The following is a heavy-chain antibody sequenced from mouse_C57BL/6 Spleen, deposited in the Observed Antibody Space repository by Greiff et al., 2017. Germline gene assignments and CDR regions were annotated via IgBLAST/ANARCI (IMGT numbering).Heavy chain of an antibody. Sequence: QVQLQQSGAELMKPGASVKLSCKATGYTFTGYWIEWVKQRPGHGLEWIGEILPGSGSTNYNEKFKGKATFTADTSSNTAYMKLSSLTTEDSAIYYCARLADQALFAYWGQGTLVTVSA. D-gene: IGHD3-2*02. CDR2: ILPGSGST. CDR1: GYTFTGYW. CDR3: ARLADQALFAY. J-gene: IGHJ3*01. V-gene: IGHV1-9*01.